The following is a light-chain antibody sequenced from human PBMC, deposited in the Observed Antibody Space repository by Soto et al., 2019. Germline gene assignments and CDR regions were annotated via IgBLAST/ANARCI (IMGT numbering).Light chain of an antibody. CDR1: SRDVGAYDY. CDR2: YVD. J-gene: IGLJ1*01. CDR3: CSYADGSPYF. V-gene: IGLV2-14*03. Sequence: QSALAQPASVSGSPGQSITISCTGTSRDVGAYDYVSWYLQYPDKAPQLLIYYVDHRPSGVSSRFSGSKSGNTASLTISGLQAQDEGAYYCCSYADGSPYFLGNGTKVT.